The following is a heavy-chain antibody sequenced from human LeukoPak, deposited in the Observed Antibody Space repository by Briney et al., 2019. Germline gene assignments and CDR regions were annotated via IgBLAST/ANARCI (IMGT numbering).Heavy chain of an antibody. V-gene: IGHV4-34*01. D-gene: IGHD3-3*01. Sequence: SETLSLTCAVYGGSFSGYYWSWIRQPPGKGLEWIGEINHSGSTNYNPSLKSRVTISVDTFKNQFSLKLSSVTAADTAVYYCARACYDFWSGYFDYWGQGTLVTVSS. J-gene: IGHJ4*02. CDR3: ARACYDFWSGYFDY. CDR2: INHSGST. CDR1: GGSFSGYY.